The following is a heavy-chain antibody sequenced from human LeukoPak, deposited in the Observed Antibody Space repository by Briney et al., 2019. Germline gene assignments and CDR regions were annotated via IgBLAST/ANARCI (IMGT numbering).Heavy chain of an antibody. V-gene: IGHV3-30*18. D-gene: IGHD2-2*01. CDR1: GFTFSSYG. CDR3: AKDGQYQLLLYYFDH. J-gene: IGHJ4*02. Sequence: PGGSLRLSCAASGFTFSSYGMHWVRQAPGKGLEWVAVISYDGSNKYYADSVKGRFTISRDNSKNTLYLQMNSLRAEDTAVYYCAKDGQYQLLLYYFDHWGQGTLVTVSS. CDR2: ISYDGSNK.